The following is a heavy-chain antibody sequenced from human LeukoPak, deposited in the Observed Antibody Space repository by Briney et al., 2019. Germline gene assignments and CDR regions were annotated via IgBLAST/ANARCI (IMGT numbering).Heavy chain of an antibody. D-gene: IGHD2-2*01. CDR2: ISSGGTTI. CDR1: GFTASGHY. J-gene: IGHJ4*02. Sequence: GGSLRLSCAASGFTASGHYMTWVRQAPGKGLEWVSDISSGGTTIFYADSVKGRFTISRDNAKNSLYLQMNSLRDEDTAIYYCTRGLVVWGQGALVTVSS. V-gene: IGHV3-48*02. CDR3: TRGLVV.